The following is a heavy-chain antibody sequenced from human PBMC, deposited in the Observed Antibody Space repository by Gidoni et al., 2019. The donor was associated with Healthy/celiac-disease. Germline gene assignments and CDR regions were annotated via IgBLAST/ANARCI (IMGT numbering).Heavy chain of an antibody. CDR3: ARSESYYYDSSGHYAIDY. V-gene: IGHV3-33*01. J-gene: IGHJ4*02. Sequence: QVQLVESGGGVVQPGRSLRLSCAASGFTFSSYGMHWVRQAPGKGLEWVALIWYDGSFKYYADSVKGRFTISRDNSKNTVYLQMNSLRAEDTAVYYCARSESYYYDSSGHYAIDYWGQGTPVTVSS. CDR1: GFTFSSYG. CDR2: IWYDGSFK. D-gene: IGHD3-22*01.